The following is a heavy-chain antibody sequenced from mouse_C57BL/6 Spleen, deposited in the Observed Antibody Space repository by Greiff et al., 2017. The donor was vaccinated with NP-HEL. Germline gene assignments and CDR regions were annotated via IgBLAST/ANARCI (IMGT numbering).Heavy chain of an antibody. CDR3: ARHEEGYYDYDGGFDY. CDR2: FYPGSGSI. CDR1: GYTFTEYT. V-gene: IGHV1-62-2*01. D-gene: IGHD2-4*01. Sequence: QVQLQQSGAELVKPGASVKLSCKASGYTFTEYTIHWVKQRSGQGLEWIGWFYPGSGSIKYNEKFKDKATLTADKSSSTVYMELSRLTSEDSAVYFCARHEEGYYDYDGGFDYWGQGTTLTVSS. J-gene: IGHJ2*01.